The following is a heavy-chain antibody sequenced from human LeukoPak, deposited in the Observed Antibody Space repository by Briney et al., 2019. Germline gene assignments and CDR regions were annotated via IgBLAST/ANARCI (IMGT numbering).Heavy chain of an antibody. J-gene: IGHJ5*02. D-gene: IGHD6-13*01. CDR1: GGTFSSYA. Sequence: GASVKVSCKASGGTFSSYAISWVRQAPGQGLEWMGRIIPILGIANYAQKFQGRVTITADKSTSTAYMELSSLRSEDTAVYYCARAAAAAGRYNWFDPWGQGTLVTVSS. V-gene: IGHV1-69*04. CDR3: ARAAAAAGRYNWFDP. CDR2: IIPILGIA.